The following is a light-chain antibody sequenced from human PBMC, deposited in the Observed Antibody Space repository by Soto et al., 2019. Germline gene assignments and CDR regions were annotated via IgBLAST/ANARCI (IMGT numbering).Light chain of an antibody. CDR3: QQSYSTPWT. CDR1: QSISSW. J-gene: IGKJ1*01. Sequence: DIEMTQSPSTLYAYVGDRATITCRASQSISSWLAWYQQKTGKAHKLLIYKASTLESGVPSRFSGSGSGTEFTLTISSLQPDDFATYYCQQSYSTPWTFGQGTKVE. CDR2: KAS. V-gene: IGKV1-5*03.